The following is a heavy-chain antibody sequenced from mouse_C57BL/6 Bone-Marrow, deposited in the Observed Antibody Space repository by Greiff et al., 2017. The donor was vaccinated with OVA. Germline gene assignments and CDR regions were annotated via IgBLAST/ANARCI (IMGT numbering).Heavy chain of an antibody. CDR3: TLYYYGSSYFYFDY. V-gene: IGHV14-4*01. D-gene: IGHD1-1*01. Sequence: VQLKESGAELVRPGASVKLSCTASGFTINDDYMHWVKQRPEQGLEWIGWIDPENGDTEYASKFQGKATITADTSSNTAYLQLSSLTSEDTAVYYCTLYYYGSSYFYFDYWGQGTTLTVSS. J-gene: IGHJ2*01. CDR1: GFTINDDY. CDR2: IDPENGDT.